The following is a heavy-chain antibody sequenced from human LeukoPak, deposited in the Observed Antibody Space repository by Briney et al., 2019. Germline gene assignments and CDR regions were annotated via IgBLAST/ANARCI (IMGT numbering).Heavy chain of an antibody. V-gene: IGHV3-48*01. CDR2: ISSSSSTI. Sequence: GGSLRLSCAASGFTFSSYSMNWVRQAPGKGLEWVSYISSSSSTIYYADSVKGGFTISRDNAKNSLYLQMNSLRAEDTAVYYCARGPGIAAGDAFDIWGQGTMVTVSS. CDR1: GFTFSSYS. CDR3: ARGPGIAAGDAFDI. J-gene: IGHJ3*02. D-gene: IGHD6-13*01.